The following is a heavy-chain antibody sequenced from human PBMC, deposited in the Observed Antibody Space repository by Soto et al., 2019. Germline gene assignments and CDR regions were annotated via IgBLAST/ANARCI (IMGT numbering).Heavy chain of an antibody. CDR3: AKEDTGGALYY. D-gene: IGHD3-16*01. CDR2: ISDDGSNK. J-gene: IGHJ4*02. Sequence: QVQLVESGGGLVQPGRSLRLSCAASGFTFSSYGMHWVRQAPGKGLEWVSVISDDGSNKYYADSVKGRFTISRDNSKNTLYLQMKSLRAEDTAVYYCAKEDTGGALYYWGQGTPGTVSS. V-gene: IGHV3-30*18. CDR1: GFTFSSYG.